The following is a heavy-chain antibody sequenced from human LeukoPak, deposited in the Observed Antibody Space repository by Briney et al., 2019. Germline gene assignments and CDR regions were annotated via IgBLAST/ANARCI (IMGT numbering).Heavy chain of an antibody. D-gene: IGHD6-19*01. Sequence: ASVKVSCKASGYTFTSYGISWVRQAPGQGLEWMGWISAYNGYTNYAQKLQGRVTMTTDISTRTAYMELRSLRSDDTAVYYCARSPNTSGWYTDNWFDPWGQGTLVTVSS. J-gene: IGHJ5*02. CDR3: ARSPNTSGWYTDNWFDP. V-gene: IGHV1-18*01. CDR2: ISAYNGYT. CDR1: GYTFTSYG.